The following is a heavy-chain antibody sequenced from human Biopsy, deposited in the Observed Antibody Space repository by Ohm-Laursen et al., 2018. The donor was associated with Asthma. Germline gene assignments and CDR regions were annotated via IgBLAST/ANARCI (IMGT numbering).Heavy chain of an antibody. CDR3: ARCQVGYSSGWSLLLKKIYYSGMDV. Sequence: SSVKVSCKAPGGTFSNFAISWVRQAPGQGLEWLGGIMTVFGTTNYAQKFQGRVTITADESTSTAYMEVTSLRSEDTAIYYCARCQVGYSSGWSLLLKKIYYSGMDVWGQRNAVTVSS. V-gene: IGHV1-69*01. CDR2: IMTVFGTT. CDR1: GGTFSNFA. D-gene: IGHD6-19*01. J-gene: IGHJ6*02.